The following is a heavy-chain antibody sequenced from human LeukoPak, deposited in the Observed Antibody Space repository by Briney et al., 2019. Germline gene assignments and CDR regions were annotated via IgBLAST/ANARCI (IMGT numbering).Heavy chain of an antibody. CDR3: ARPISSGWYTLDY. CDR1: GSIFTSYW. D-gene: IGHD6-19*01. Sequence: GASLQISCKGSGSIFTSYWIGWVRPLPGKGLEWMGIIYPGDSDTRYSPSFQGQVTISADKSISTAYLQWSSLKASDTAMYYCARPISSGWYTLDYWGQGTLVTVSS. J-gene: IGHJ4*02. V-gene: IGHV5-51*01. CDR2: IYPGDSDT.